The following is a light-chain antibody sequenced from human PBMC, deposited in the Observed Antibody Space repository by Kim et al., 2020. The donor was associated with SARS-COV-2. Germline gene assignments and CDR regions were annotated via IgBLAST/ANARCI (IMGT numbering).Light chain of an antibody. Sequence: GQKVTVSCSGSSSNIGNNYISWYQQLTGTAHRLLIYDNNKRPSGIPDRFSGSKSGTSATLGITGLQTRDEADYYCGTWDSSLSAGVFGGGTQLTVL. CDR3: GTWDSSLSAGV. CDR2: DNN. J-gene: IGLJ2*01. CDR1: SSNIGNNY. V-gene: IGLV1-51*01.